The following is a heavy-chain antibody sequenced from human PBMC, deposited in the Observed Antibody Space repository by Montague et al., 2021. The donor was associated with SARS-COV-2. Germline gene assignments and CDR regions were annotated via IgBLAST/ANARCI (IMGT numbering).Heavy chain of an antibody. J-gene: IGHJ3*01. CDR3: ARRYDFYRAEAFDV. D-gene: IGHD3-3*01. V-gene: IGHV2-5*02. Sequence: PALVKPTQTLTLTCVFSGFSLNTDGVGVAWIRRPPGKALEWLALIYWDGDQRYSPSLKTRLTITKDTSKHRVVLTMTNLDPVDTATYYCARRYDFYRAEAFDVWGQGTMLTVSS. CDR1: GFSLNTDGVG. CDR2: IYWDGDQ.